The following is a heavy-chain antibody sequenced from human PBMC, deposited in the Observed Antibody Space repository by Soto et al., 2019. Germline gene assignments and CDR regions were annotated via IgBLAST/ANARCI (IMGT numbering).Heavy chain of an antibody. J-gene: IGHJ6*02. CDR2: ISGRSSAI. CDR1: GFTFSTYS. CDR3: ARCANGVYYNYYAIDV. V-gene: IGHV3-48*02. D-gene: IGHD2-8*01. Sequence: EVQLVESGGGLVQPGGSLRLSCAASGFTFSTYSLTWVRQAPGKGLAWVSYISGRSSAIYYADSVKGRFTISRDNAKNSLKQQINRLRDEDTAVYYCARCANGVYYNYYAIDVWGQGTTVTGSS.